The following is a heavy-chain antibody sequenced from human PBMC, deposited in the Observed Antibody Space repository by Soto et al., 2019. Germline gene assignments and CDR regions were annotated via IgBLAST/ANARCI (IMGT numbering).Heavy chain of an antibody. CDR2: MDPNSGNT. CDR3: ARSDGDYWYFDL. D-gene: IGHD4-17*01. Sequence: ASVKVSCKASGYTFTSYDINWVRQATGQGLEWMGWMDPNSGNTGYAQKFQGRVTMTRNTSISTAYMELSSLRSEDTAVYYCARSDGDYWYFDLWAVAPWSPSPQ. V-gene: IGHV1-8*01. J-gene: IGHJ2*01. CDR1: GYTFTSYD.